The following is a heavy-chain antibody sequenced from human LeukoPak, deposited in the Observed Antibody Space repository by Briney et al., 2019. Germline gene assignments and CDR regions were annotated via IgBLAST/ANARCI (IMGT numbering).Heavy chain of an antibody. Sequence: GRSLRLSCTASVFTFGDYAMSWVRQAPGKGLEWVGFIRSKAYGGTTEYAASVKGRFAISRDESKSIAYLQMNSLKTEDTAVYYCTRHTRGGPYYFDYWGQGTLVTVSS. D-gene: IGHD2-15*01. CDR1: VFTFGDYA. J-gene: IGHJ4*02. CDR2: IRSKAYGGTT. V-gene: IGHV3-49*04. CDR3: TRHTRGGPYYFDY.